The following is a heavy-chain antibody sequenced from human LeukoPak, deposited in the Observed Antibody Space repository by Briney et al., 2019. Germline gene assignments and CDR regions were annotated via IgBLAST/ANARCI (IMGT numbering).Heavy chain of an antibody. Sequence: GGSLRLSCAASGFTFSSYWMSWVRQAPGKGLEWVANIKQDGSEKYYVDSVKGRFTISRDNAKNSLYLQMNSLRAEDTAVYYCARDLVTNLYNWFDPWGQGTLVTVSS. J-gene: IGHJ5*02. V-gene: IGHV3-7*03. CDR2: IKQDGSEK. CDR3: ARDLVTNLYNWFDP. CDR1: GFTFSSYW.